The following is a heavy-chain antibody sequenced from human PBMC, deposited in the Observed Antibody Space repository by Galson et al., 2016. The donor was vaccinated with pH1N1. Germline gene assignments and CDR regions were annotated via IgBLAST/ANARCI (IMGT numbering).Heavy chain of an antibody. CDR3: ARHSTSGFPTIEVAARRRPFDV. V-gene: IGHV4-34*01. D-gene: IGHD6-19*01. CDR2: INHGGST. J-gene: IGHJ3*01. Sequence: SETLSLTCAVYGGSFRGYYWSWIRQSPEKGLEWIGEINHGGSTNYNPSLEGRVALSLDTSKNQFSLRLMAVTAADTAVYFCARHSTSGFPTIEVAARRRPFDVWGQRTLVTVPS. CDR1: GGSFRGYY.